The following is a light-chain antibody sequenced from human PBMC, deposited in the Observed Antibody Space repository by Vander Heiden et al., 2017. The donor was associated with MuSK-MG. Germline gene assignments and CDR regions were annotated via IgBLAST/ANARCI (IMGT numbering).Light chain of an antibody. Sequence: SPSHLTEHVGDRVTITCRAIQNIRTFLSWFQQKPWKAPRPLIFATSSLQSGVPSRFIGIGSGTDSNHTVSCLQPKDLVSCYCRVNIDAPAYTFGPGTKVEIK. J-gene: IGKJ3*01. CDR3: RVNIDAPAYT. V-gene: IGKV1-39*02. CDR1: QNIRTF. CDR2: ATS.